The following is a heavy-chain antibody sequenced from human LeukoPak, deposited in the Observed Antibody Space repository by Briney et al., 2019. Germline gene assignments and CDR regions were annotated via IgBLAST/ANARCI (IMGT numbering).Heavy chain of an antibody. CDR3: ARGGYYDSSGYYVDY. Sequence: ASVKVSCKASGYTFTGYYMHWVRQAPGQGFGWMGWINPNSGGTNYAQKFQGRVTMTRDTSISTAYMELSRLRSDDTAVYYCARGGYYDSSGYYVDYWGQGTLVTVSS. CDR1: GYTFTGYY. CDR2: INPNSGGT. V-gene: IGHV1-2*02. D-gene: IGHD3-22*01. J-gene: IGHJ4*02.